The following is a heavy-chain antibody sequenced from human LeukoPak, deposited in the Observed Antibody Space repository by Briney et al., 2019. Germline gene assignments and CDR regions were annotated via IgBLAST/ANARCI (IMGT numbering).Heavy chain of an antibody. CDR1: GGSISSCY. D-gene: IGHD3-22*01. Sequence: SETLSLTCTVSGGSISSCYWSWIRQPAGKGLEWIGRIYTSGSTNYNPSLKSRVTMSVDTSKNQFSLKLSSVTAADTAVYYCAREITMIVASDYYYGMDVWGQGTTVTVSS. V-gene: IGHV4-4*07. CDR2: IYTSGST. CDR3: AREITMIVASDYYYGMDV. J-gene: IGHJ6*02.